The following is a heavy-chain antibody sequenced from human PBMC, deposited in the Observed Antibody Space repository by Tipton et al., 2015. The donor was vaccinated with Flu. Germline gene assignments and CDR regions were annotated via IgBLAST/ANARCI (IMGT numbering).Heavy chain of an antibody. CDR1: GFSISSLSY. V-gene: IGHV4-38-2*01. CDR3: ARVRYDSVWGSHRPYYCDF. Sequence: GLVKPSETLSLTCVVSGFSISSLSYWGWIRQSPGKGLEWVATISHSGTTYYNPSLKGRVTLSVDSSKNQFSLNLFSVTAADTAVYYCARVRYDSVWGSHRPYYCDFWGQGIRVTVSS. D-gene: IGHD3-16*02. CDR2: ISHSGTT. J-gene: IGHJ4*02.